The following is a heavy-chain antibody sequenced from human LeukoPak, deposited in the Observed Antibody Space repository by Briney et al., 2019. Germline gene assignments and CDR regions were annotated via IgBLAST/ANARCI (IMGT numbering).Heavy chain of an antibody. CDR3: ARGRSRGFGAFDI. CDR2: ISSSSSYI. Sequence: PGGSLRLSCAASGFTFSSYSMNWVRQAPGKGLEWVSSISSSSSYIYYADSVKGRFTISRDNAKNSLYLQMNSLRAEDTAVYYCARGRSRGFGAFDIWGQGTMVTVSS. CDR1: GFTFSSYS. J-gene: IGHJ3*02. D-gene: IGHD3-16*01. V-gene: IGHV3-21*01.